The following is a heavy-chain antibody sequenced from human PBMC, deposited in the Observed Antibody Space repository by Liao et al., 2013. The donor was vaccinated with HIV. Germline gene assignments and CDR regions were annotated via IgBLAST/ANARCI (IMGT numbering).Heavy chain of an antibody. V-gene: IGHV4-61*02. Sequence: QVQLQESGPGLVKPSQTVSLTCAVSGGSINTGGYYWNWIRQPAGKGLEWIGRIYPAGSTNYNPSLKSRVSISVDTSKNHFSLKLTSVTAADTAVYYCARSDATTGGWFDPWGQGTLVTVSS. CDR3: ARSDATTGGWFDP. CDR2: IYPAGST. J-gene: IGHJ5*02. D-gene: IGHD4-17*01. CDR1: GGSINTGGYY.